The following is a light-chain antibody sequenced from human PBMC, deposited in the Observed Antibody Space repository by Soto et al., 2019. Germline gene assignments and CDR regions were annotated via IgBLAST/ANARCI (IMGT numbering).Light chain of an antibody. Sequence: QSVLTQPASVSGSPGQSITISCTGTSRDVGSYNLVSWYQQHPGKAPKLMIYEGSKRPSGVSNRFSGSKSGNTASLTISGLQAEDEADYYCCSYAGSTVFGGGTKLTVL. CDR3: CSYAGSTV. CDR1: SRDVGSYNL. J-gene: IGLJ2*01. V-gene: IGLV2-23*01. CDR2: EGS.